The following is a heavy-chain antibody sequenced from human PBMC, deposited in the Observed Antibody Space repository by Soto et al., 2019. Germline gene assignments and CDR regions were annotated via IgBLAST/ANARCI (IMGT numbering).Heavy chain of an antibody. D-gene: IGHD3-3*01. V-gene: IGHV3-23*01. Sequence: VQLLESGGGLVQPGGSLRLSCAASGFKFGSNALTWVRQAPGKGLEWVAGISDKGFATYYTDSVRGRFTISRDNVNNTVYLQMNSLRAEDTAVYYCARDQYTVYGVVIRGSAMDVWGRGTTVTVSS. CDR3: ARDQYTVYGVVIRGSAMDV. CDR2: ISDKGFAT. J-gene: IGHJ6*02. CDR1: GFKFGSNA.